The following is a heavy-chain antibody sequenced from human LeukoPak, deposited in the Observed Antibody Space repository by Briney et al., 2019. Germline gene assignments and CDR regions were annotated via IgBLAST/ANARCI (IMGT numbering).Heavy chain of an antibody. V-gene: IGHV3-74*01. CDR1: GFTFSSYW. CDR2: INSDGSST. Sequence: GGSLRLSCAASGFTFSSYWMHWVRQAPGKGLVWVSRINSDGSSTSYADSVKGRFTISRDNAKNTLYLQMNSLRAEDTAVYYCARARVLRFLEWLFHPLDYWGQGTLVTVSS. J-gene: IGHJ4*02. CDR3: ARARVLRFLEWLFHPLDY. D-gene: IGHD3-3*01.